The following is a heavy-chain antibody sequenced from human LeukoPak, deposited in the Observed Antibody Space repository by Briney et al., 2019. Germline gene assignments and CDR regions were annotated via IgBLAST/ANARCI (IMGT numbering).Heavy chain of an antibody. CDR3: ATDRGYYDTIGYTYNWFDP. D-gene: IGHD3-22*01. CDR2: MNPNSGNT. Sequence: GASVKVSCKASGYTFTSYDINWVRQATGQGLEWMGWMNPNSGNTGYAQKFQGRVTMTRNTSISTAYMELSSLRSEDTAVYYCATDRGYYDTIGYTYNWFDPWGQGTLVTVSS. CDR1: GYTFTSYD. V-gene: IGHV1-8*01. J-gene: IGHJ5*02.